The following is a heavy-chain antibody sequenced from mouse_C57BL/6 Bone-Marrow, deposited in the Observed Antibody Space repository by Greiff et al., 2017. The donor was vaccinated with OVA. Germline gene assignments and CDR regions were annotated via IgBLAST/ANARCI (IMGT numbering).Heavy chain of an antibody. V-gene: IGHV5-6*01. D-gene: IGHD1-1*01. J-gene: IGHJ2*01. Sequence: DVQLVESGGDLVKPGGSLKLSCAASGFTFSSYGMSWVRQTPDKRLEWVATISSGGSYTYYPDSVKGRFTISRDNAKNTLYLQMSSLKSEDTAMYYCASYYYGSSPDYWGQGTTLTVSS. CDR3: ASYYYGSSPDY. CDR1: GFTFSSYG. CDR2: ISSGGSYT.